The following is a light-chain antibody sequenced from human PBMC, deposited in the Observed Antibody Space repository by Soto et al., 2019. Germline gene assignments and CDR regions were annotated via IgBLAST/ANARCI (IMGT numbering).Light chain of an antibody. CDR3: QQYSSYSAGT. CDR2: KAS. V-gene: IGKV1-5*03. Sequence: DIQMTQSPSTLSASEGDRVTITCRASQSIDNWLAWSQQKPGKAPKLLIYKASTLESGVPSRFSGSGSGTEVTLAISSLQPDDFATNYGQQYSSYSAGTFGQGTKVEIK. CDR1: QSIDNW. J-gene: IGKJ1*01.